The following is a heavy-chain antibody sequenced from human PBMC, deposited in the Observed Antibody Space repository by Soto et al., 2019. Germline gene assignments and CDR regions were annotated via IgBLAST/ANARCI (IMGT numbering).Heavy chain of an antibody. Sequence: AGGSLRLSCAASGFTFSSYSMNWVRQAPGKGLEWVSSISSSSSYIYYADSVKGRFTISRDNAKNSLYLQMNSLRAEDTAVYYCATKRYNWNGVDYWSQGTLVTVSS. J-gene: IGHJ4*02. D-gene: IGHD1-20*01. CDR3: ATKRYNWNGVDY. CDR2: ISSSSSYI. CDR1: GFTFSSYS. V-gene: IGHV3-21*01.